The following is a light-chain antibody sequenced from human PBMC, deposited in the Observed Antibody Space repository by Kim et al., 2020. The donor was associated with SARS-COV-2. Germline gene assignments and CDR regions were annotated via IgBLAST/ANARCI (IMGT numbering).Light chain of an antibody. CDR3: NCRDSSANRP. Sequence: SSELTQDPAVSVALGQTVRITCQGDSLRDYYGSWYQQKPGQAPILVMYGKNNRPSGIPDRFSGSNSGNTASLTITGAQAEDEADYYCNCRDSSANRPFGGGTKLTVL. CDR1: SLRDYY. J-gene: IGLJ2*01. CDR2: GKN. V-gene: IGLV3-19*01.